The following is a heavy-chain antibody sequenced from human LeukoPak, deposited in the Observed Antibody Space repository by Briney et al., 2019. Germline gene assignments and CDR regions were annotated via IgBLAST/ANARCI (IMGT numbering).Heavy chain of an antibody. Sequence: GGSLRLSCAASGFTFSSYSMDWVRQAPGKGLEWISSISSSSSYIYYADSVKGRFTISRDNAKNSLYLQMNSLRAEDTAVYYCARARTEFFDYWGQGILVTVSS. D-gene: IGHD1-14*01. V-gene: IGHV3-21*01. CDR3: ARARTEFFDY. J-gene: IGHJ4*02. CDR1: GFTFSSYS. CDR2: ISSSSSYI.